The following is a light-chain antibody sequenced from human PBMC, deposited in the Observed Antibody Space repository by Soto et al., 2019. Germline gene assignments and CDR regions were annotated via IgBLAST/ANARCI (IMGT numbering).Light chain of an antibody. V-gene: IGKV3-20*01. CDR1: QSVSSSY. Sequence: EIVLTQSPGTLSSSPGERATLSCRASQSVSSSYLARYQQKPGQAPRLLIYGASSRGTGIPDKFSGSGPGTDFTLTISRLEPEDFAVYYCQQYSSSPMYTFGQGTKLEIK. CDR3: QQYSSSPMYT. J-gene: IGKJ2*01. CDR2: GAS.